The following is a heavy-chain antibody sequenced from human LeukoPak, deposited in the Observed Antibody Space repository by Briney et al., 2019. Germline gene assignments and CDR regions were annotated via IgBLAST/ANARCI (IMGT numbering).Heavy chain of an antibody. Sequence: SETLPLTCTVSGGSISSYYWSWIRQPPGKGLEWIGYIYYSGSTNYNPSLKSRVTISVDTSKNQFSLKLSSVTAADTAVYYCARMGSGYYYVSYYYGMDVWGQGTTVTVSS. CDR1: GGSISSYY. CDR3: ARMGSGYYYVSYYYGMDV. V-gene: IGHV4-59*08. D-gene: IGHD3-22*01. J-gene: IGHJ6*02. CDR2: IYYSGST.